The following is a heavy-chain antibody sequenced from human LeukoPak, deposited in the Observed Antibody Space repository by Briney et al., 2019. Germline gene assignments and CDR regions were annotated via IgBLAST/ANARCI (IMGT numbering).Heavy chain of an antibody. CDR1: GYTFTSYG. Sequence: ASVKVSCKASGYTFTSYGISWVRQAPGQGLEWMGWISAYNGNTNYAQKLQGRVTMTTDTSTSTAYMELRSLRSDDTAVYYCARDLQAGYSYERWFDPWGQGTLVTVSS. J-gene: IGHJ5*02. CDR3: ARDLQAGYSYERWFDP. D-gene: IGHD5-18*01. CDR2: ISAYNGNT. V-gene: IGHV1-18*01.